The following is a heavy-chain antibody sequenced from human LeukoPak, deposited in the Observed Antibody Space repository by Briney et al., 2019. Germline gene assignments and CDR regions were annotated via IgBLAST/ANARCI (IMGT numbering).Heavy chain of an antibody. CDR3: ARGGLGTTSY. CDR2: INPNSGGT. Sequence: ASVKVSCKASGYTSTGYYMHWVRQAPGQGLEWMGWINPNSGGTNYGQKFQGRVTMTRDTSISTAYMELSSVRSDDTAVYYCARGGLGTTSYWGQGTLVTVSS. J-gene: IGHJ4*02. V-gene: IGHV1-2*02. D-gene: IGHD1-26*01. CDR1: GYTSTGYY.